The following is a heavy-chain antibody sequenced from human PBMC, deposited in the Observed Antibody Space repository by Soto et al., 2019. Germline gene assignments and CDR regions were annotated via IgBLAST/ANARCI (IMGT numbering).Heavy chain of an antibody. CDR1: GFTFSSYG. D-gene: IGHD5-12*01. CDR2: IWYDGSIK. Sequence: QEQLVESGGGVVQPGTSLRLSCAASGFTFSSYGMQWVRQAPDKGLEWVAVIWYDGSIKYYAESVKGRFTISRDNXRXMLYLEMNTLRVEDTAVYYCARALGSGPKYGGYFDPWGQGTLVVVSP. J-gene: IGHJ5*02. CDR3: ARALGSGPKYGGYFDP. V-gene: IGHV3-33*01.